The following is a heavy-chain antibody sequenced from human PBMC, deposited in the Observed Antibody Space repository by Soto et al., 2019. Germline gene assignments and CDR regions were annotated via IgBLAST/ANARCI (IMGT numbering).Heavy chain of an antibody. CDR1: GYTFTNYG. V-gene: IGHV1-18*01. CDR2: LSAYNDNT. Sequence: QIQLVQSGAEVKKAGASVKVSCKASGYTFTNYGISWVRQALGQGLEGMGWLSAYNDNTNYAQKFQGRVTLTTDTFTRTAYMETRSLTSDDAAVYYCARDGYYYGSGSYSPPRYYGMDVWGQGTTVTVFS. J-gene: IGHJ6*02. CDR3: ARDGYYYGSGSYSPPRYYGMDV. D-gene: IGHD3-10*01.